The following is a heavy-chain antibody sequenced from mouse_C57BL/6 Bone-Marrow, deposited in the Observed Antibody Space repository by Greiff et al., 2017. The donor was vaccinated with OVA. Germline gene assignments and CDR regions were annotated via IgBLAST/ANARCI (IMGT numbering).Heavy chain of an antibody. CDR3: TRVYSNYYAMDY. V-gene: IGHV1-15*01. Sequence: VQLHQSGAELVRPGASVTLSCKASGYTFTDYEMHWVKQTPVHGLEWIGAIDPDTGGTAYNQKFKGKATLTADKSSSTAYMELRSRTSEYSAVYYCTRVYSNYYAMDYWGQGTSVTVSS. J-gene: IGHJ4*01. CDR2: IDPDTGGT. D-gene: IGHD2-5*01. CDR1: GYTFTDYE.